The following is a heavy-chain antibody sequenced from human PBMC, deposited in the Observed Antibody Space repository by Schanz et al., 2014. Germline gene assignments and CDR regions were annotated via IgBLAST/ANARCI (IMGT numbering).Heavy chain of an antibody. D-gene: IGHD2-2*01. V-gene: IGHV3-23*01. Sequence: EVQLLESGGGLVQPGGSLRLSCAASGFTFSIYAMSWVRQAPGKGLEWVSGISGSGGSTYYADSVKGRFTISRDNSKNTLYLQMNSLRAEDTAVYYCAKDLLYGAPMPLNRLDDWGQGTLVTVSS. J-gene: IGHJ4*02. CDR3: AKDLLYGAPMPLNRLDD. CDR2: ISGSGGST. CDR1: GFTFSIYA.